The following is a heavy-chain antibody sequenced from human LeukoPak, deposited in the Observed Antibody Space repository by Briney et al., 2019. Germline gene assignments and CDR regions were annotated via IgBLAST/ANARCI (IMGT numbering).Heavy chain of an antibody. CDR2: ISSSGSTK. CDR1: GFTLSDYY. V-gene: IGHV3-11*04. CDR3: VRGGKIALAGTRSPQYFQH. J-gene: IGHJ1*01. Sequence: GGSLRLSCVASGFTLSDYYMSWIRQAPAKGLEWISFISSSGSTKYYADYVKGRFTISRDNSKNTMYLQMSSLKAEDTAVYYCVRGGKIALAGTRSPQYFQHWGQGTLVTVSS. D-gene: IGHD6-19*01.